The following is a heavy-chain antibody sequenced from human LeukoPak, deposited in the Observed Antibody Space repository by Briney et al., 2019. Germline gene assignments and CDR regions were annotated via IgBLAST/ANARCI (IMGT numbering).Heavy chain of an antibody. J-gene: IGHJ4*02. CDR2: ISNSGSTI. V-gene: IGHV3-48*03. CDR1: GFSLSTYE. D-gene: IGHD3-22*01. CDR3: ARGFHDSSGYYYRAFDY. Sequence: GGSLRLSCVASGFSLSTYEMNWVRQAPGKGLEWVSYISNSGSTIYYADSVKGRLTISRDNAENSLYLQMNSLRAEDTAVYYCARGFHDSSGYYYRAFDYWGQGILVTVSS.